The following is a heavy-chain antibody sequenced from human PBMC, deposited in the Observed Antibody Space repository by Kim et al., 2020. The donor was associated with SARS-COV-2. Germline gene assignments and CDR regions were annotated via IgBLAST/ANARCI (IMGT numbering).Heavy chain of an antibody. CDR3: ARGVETSTIYYYYALDV. V-gene: IGHV4-59*01. CDR2: FYYSGGT. Sequence: SETLSLTCTVSGGSIISYYWTWIRQPPGKGLEWIGYFYYSGGTNHNPSLKIRCSMSVDTTKKQFSLKLSSVTAADTAVYYCARGVETSTIYYYYALDVWGQGTPVTVSS. CDR1: GGSIISYY. J-gene: IGHJ6*02. D-gene: IGHD1-1*01.